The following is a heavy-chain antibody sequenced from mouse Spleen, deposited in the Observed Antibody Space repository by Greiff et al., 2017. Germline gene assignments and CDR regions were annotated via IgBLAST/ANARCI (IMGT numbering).Heavy chain of an antibody. CDR3: ARHYYDGSSGLYYAMDY. D-gene: IGHD1-1*01. V-gene: IGHV5-9*04. CDR2: ISSGGGNT. CDR1: GFTFSSYT. J-gene: IGHJ4*01. Sequence: EVKLMESGGGLVKPGGSLKLSCAASGFTFSSYTMSWVRQTPAKRLEWVATISSGGGNTYYPDSVKGRFTISRDNARNTLYLQMSSLRSEDTAMYYCARHYYDGSSGLYYAMDYWGQGTSVTVSS.